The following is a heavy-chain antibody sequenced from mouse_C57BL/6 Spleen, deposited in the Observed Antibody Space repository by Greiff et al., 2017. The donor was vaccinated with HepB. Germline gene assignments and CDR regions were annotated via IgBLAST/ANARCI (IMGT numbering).Heavy chain of an antibody. D-gene: IGHD3-2*02. CDR1: GYTFTSYW. J-gene: IGHJ2*01. CDR3: ARLGAQAKFDY. Sequence: QVQLQQPGAELVMPGASVKLSCKASGYTFTSYWMHWVKQRPGQGLEWIGEIDPSDSYTNYNQKFKGKSTLPVDKSSSTAYMQLSSLTSEDSAVYYCARLGAQAKFDYWGQGTTLTVSS. V-gene: IGHV1-69*01. CDR2: IDPSDSYT.